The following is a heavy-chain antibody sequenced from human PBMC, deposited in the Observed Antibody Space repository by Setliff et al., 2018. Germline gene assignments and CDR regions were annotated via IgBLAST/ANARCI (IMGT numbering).Heavy chain of an antibody. J-gene: IGHJ2*01. CDR1: GYTSTSDY. CDR2: INPSSGGT. V-gene: IGHV1-46*01. Sequence: ASVKVSCKASGYTSTSDYMHWVRQAPGQGLEWMGIINPSSGGTRYAQKFQGRVTMTRDTSTSTVYMELSSLRSEDMAVYYCARSRTIAVKGGVFAVWGRGTLVTVSS. D-gene: IGHD6-19*01. CDR3: ARSRTIAVKGGVFAV.